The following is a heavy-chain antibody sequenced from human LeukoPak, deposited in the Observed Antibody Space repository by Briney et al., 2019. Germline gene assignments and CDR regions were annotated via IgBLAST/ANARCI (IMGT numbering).Heavy chain of an antibody. V-gene: IGHV3-23*01. CDR1: GFTFSSYA. Sequence: GGSLRLSCAASGFTFSSYAMSWVRQAPGKGLEWVSAISGSGGSTYYADSVKGRFTISRDNSKNTLYLQMNSLRAEDTAVYYCAKDPVQKYCSGGSCHQTSYWGQGTLVTVSS. D-gene: IGHD2-15*01. J-gene: IGHJ4*02. CDR2: ISGSGGST. CDR3: AKDPVQKYCSGGSCHQTSY.